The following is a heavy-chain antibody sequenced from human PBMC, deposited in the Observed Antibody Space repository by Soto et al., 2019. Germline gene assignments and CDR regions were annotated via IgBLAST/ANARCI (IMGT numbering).Heavy chain of an antibody. CDR3: AERVTLPIFVNYFDS. J-gene: IGHJ4*02. CDR2: VYSDGSA. V-gene: IGHV4-39*01. CDR1: VGSISSVNYY. Sequence: SETLSLTCTVSVGSISSVNYYWGWIRQHPGKGLKWIGSVYSDGSAYYKPSLKSRVTISVDTSKNQFSLNLNSVTAADTAIYYCAERVTLPIFVNYFDSWGQGTLVTVSS. D-gene: IGHD3-3*01.